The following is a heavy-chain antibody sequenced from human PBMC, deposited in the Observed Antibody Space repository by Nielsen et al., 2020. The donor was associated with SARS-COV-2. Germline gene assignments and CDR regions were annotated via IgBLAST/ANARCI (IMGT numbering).Heavy chain of an antibody. Sequence: GESLKISCAASGFTFSSFAMSWVRHAPGKGLEWVSTISGLGDSTYYADSVKGRFTISRDNSKNTLFLQLNSLRADDTAVYYCANHHEGYYYYMDVWGKGTTVTVSS. D-gene: IGHD1-14*01. CDR1: GFTFSSFA. J-gene: IGHJ6*03. V-gene: IGHV3-23*01. CDR3: ANHHEGYYYYMDV. CDR2: ISGLGDST.